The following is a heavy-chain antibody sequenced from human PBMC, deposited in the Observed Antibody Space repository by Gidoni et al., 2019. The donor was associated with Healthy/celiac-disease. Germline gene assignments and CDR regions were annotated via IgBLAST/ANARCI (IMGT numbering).Heavy chain of an antibody. J-gene: IGHJ4*02. CDR2: ISGSGGST. D-gene: IGHD1-26*01. CDR3: AKVRTIVGATEV. Sequence: EVQLLESGGGLVQPGGSLRLSCAASGFTFSSYAMSWVRQAPGKGLGWVSAISGSGGSTYYADSVKGRFTISRDNSKNTLYLQMNSLRAEDTAVYYCAKVRTIVGATEVWGQGTLVTVSS. V-gene: IGHV3-23*01. CDR1: GFTFSSYA.